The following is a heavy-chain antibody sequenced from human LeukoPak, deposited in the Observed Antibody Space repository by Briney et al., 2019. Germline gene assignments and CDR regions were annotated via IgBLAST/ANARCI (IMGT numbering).Heavy chain of an antibody. V-gene: IGHV3-74*01. CDR1: GFTFSSYW. CDR2: INTDGSST. Sequence: GGSLRLSCAASGFTFSSYWMHWVRQAPGKGLVWVSRINTDGSSTSYADSVKGRFTISRDNAKNTLYLQMNSLRAEDTAVYYCAKEQLDGGFDPWGQGTPVTVSS. D-gene: IGHD6-6*01. J-gene: IGHJ5*02. CDR3: AKEQLDGGFDP.